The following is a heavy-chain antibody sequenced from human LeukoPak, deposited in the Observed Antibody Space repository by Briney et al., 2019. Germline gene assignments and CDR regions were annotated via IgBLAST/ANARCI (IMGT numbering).Heavy chain of an antibody. D-gene: IGHD6-19*01. J-gene: IGHJ6*04. Sequence: ASVKVSCKASGGTFSSYAISWVRQAPGQGLEWMGGIIPIFGTANYAQKFQGRVTITADESTSTAYMELSSLRSEGTAVYYCARGDSSGWFSRDYYGMDVWGKGTTVTVSS. V-gene: IGHV1-69*01. CDR3: ARGDSSGWFSRDYYGMDV. CDR2: IIPIFGTA. CDR1: GGTFSSYA.